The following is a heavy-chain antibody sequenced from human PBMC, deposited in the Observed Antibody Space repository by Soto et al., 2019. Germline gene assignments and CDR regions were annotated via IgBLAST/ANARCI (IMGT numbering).Heavy chain of an antibody. CDR1: GASISSGGFY. V-gene: IGHV4-61*08. D-gene: IGHD4-17*01. CDR2: IYYSGST. CDR3: ARRYGYAFDI. Sequence: PSETLSLTCTVSGASISSGGFYWSWIRQPPGKGLEWIGYIYYSGSTNYNPSLKSRVTISVDTSKNQFSLKLSSVTAADTAVYYCARRYGYAFDIWGRGTMVTVSS. J-gene: IGHJ3*02.